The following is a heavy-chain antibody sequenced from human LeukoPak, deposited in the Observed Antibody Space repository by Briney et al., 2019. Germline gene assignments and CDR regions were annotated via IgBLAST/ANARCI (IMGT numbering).Heavy chain of an antibody. CDR1: GGTFSSYA. CDR2: IIPIFDTA. J-gene: IGHJ3*02. Sequence: ASVKLSCKASGGTFSSYAISWVRQAPGQGLEWMGGIIPIFDTANYAQKFQGRVTITADESTSTAYLERSSLRSEDTAVYYFASYDDFWSGFAFDIWGQGTMVTVSS. CDR3: ASYDDFWSGFAFDI. D-gene: IGHD3-3*01. V-gene: IGHV1-69*13.